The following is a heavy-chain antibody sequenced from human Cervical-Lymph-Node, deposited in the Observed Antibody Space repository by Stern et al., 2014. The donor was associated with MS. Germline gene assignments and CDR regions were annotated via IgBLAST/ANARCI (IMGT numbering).Heavy chain of an antibody. V-gene: IGHV1-18*01. CDR2: VSTYNGET. J-gene: IGHJ4*02. D-gene: IGHD3-22*01. Sequence: VQLVQSGAEVKKPGASVKVSCRTSGYTFTSHGISWVRHAPGQGLEWMGGVSTYNGETKYAQNFQDRFSMTTDTYTSTAYMELRSLRSDDTAVYYCARPGYDSTSYYYYWGQGTLVSVSA. CDR1: GYTFTSHG. CDR3: ARPGYDSTSYYYY.